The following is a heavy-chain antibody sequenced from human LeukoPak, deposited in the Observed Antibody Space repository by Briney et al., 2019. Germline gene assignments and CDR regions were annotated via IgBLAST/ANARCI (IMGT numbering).Heavy chain of an antibody. CDR3: ARALTSYYYDSSGYYYYYYMDV. Sequence: GASVKVSCKASGGTFSSYAISWVRQAPGQGLEWMGGIIPIFGTANYAQKFQGRVTITADESTSTAYMELSSLRSEDTAVYYCARALTSYYYDSSGYYYYYYMDVWGKGTTVTVSS. CDR1: GGTFSSYA. D-gene: IGHD3-22*01. V-gene: IGHV1-69*13. CDR2: IIPIFGTA. J-gene: IGHJ6*03.